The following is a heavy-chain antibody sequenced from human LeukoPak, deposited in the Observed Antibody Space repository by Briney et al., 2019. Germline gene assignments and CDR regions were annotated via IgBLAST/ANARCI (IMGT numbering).Heavy chain of an antibody. CDR3: AKSRGSGSSMARGVNFDY. V-gene: IGHV3-23*01. D-gene: IGHD3-10*01. Sequence: GGSLRLSCAASGFTVSSNYMSWVRQAPGKGLEWVSTISDGGGITYYADSVKGRYTISRDNSKNTLFLQMNSLRAEDTAVYYCAKSRGSGSSMARGVNFDYWGQGTLVTVSS. CDR2: ISDGGGIT. J-gene: IGHJ4*02. CDR1: GFTVSSNY.